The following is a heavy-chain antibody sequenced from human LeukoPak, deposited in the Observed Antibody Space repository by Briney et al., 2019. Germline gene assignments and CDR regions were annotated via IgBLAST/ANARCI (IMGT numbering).Heavy chain of an antibody. Sequence: PGGSLRPSCAASGFTFGSYAMSWVRQAPGKGLEWVSGISGRGHTTYHADSVRGRFTISRDNSKNTLYLQMNSLRVDDSAVYYCAKGGHYDSSGYSPFDYWGQGTLVTVSS. CDR3: AKGGHYDSSGYSPFDY. D-gene: IGHD3-22*01. J-gene: IGHJ4*02. V-gene: IGHV3-23*01. CDR1: GFTFGSYA. CDR2: ISGRGHTT.